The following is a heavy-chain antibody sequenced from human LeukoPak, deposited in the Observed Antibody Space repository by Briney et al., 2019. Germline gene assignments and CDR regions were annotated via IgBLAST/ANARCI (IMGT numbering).Heavy chain of an antibody. CDR1: GFTFSSYW. CDR3: ARNQWRCYDSSGYNAPKCFDY. V-gene: IGHV3-7*01. CDR2: IREDGNEK. D-gene: IGHD3-22*01. J-gene: IGHJ4*02. Sequence: PGGSLRLSCSASGFTFSSYWMSWVRQTPGKGLECVAKIREDGNEKFYVDSVKGRFTISRDNAKNSFYLQMNSLRVEDTAVYFCARNQWRCYDSSGYNAPKCFDYWGQGTLVTVSS.